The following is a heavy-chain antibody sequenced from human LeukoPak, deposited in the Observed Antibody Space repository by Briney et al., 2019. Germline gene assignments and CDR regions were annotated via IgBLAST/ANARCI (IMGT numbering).Heavy chain of an antibody. CDR2: IGDSGGST. J-gene: IGHJ4*02. D-gene: IGHD3-10*01. Sequence: PGGSLRLSCAASGFTLGAMSWLRQAPGKGLEWVSTIGDSGGSTYYADSVKGRSTISRDNSKNTLYLQMNSLRAEDSAVYYCAKYRGFGDSYDSWGQGTLVTVSS. V-gene: IGHV3-23*01. CDR3: AKYRGFGDSYDS. CDR1: GFTLGAM.